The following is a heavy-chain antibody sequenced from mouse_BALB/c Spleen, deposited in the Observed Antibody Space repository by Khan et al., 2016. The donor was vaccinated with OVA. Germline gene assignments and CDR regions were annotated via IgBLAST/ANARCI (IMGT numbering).Heavy chain of an antibody. CDR1: GFTFSRFG. Sequence: DVQLVESGGGLVQPGGSRKLSCAASGFTFSRFGMHWVRQAPEKGLEWVAYISSGSSSIYYAATVKGRFTISRDNPKNTLFLQMTSLRSEDTAMDYCARDSNLDYWGQGTTLTVAS. J-gene: IGHJ2*01. CDR2: ISSGSSSI. V-gene: IGHV5-17*02. CDR3: ARDSNLDY.